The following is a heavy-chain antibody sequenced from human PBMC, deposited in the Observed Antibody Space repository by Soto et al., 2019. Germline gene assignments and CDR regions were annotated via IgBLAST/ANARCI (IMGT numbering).Heavy chain of an antibody. V-gene: IGHV3-23*01. CDR3: AKGPIVVPVPHDYYYMDV. J-gene: IGHJ6*03. D-gene: IGHD2-15*01. Sequence: GGSLRLSCAASGFTFSSYAMSWVRQAPGKGLEWVSAISGSGGSTYYADSVKGRFTISRDNSKNTLYLQMNSLRAEDTAVYYCAKGPIVVPVPHDYYYMDVWGKGTTVTVSS. CDR1: GFTFSSYA. CDR2: ISGSGGST.